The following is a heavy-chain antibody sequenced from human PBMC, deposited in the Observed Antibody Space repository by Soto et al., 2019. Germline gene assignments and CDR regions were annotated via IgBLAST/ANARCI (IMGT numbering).Heavy chain of an antibody. CDR3: ARGDYYGSGSDESPKYDY. J-gene: IGHJ4*02. CDR2: ISAYNGNT. V-gene: IGHV1-18*01. D-gene: IGHD3-10*01. Sequence: QVQLVQSGAEVKKPGASVKVSCKASGYTFTSYGISWVRQAPGPGLEWMGWISAYNGNTNYAQKLHGRGTMATDTPTSTAYMELRSLRSDDTAGYYCARGDYYGSGSDESPKYDYWGQGTLVTVCS. CDR1: GYTFTSYG.